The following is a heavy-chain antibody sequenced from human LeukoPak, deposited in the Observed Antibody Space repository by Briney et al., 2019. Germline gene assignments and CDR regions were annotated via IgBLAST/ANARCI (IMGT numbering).Heavy chain of an antibody. Sequence: GESLKISCKGSGYSFTSYWIGWVRQMPGKGLEWMGIIYPSDSDTRYSPSFQGQVTISADKSISTAYLQWSSLKASDTAMYYCARLPRERYCSGGSCLSYLWGQGTLVTVSS. CDR3: ARLPRERYCSGGSCLSYL. J-gene: IGHJ4*02. CDR2: IYPSDSDT. V-gene: IGHV5-51*01. D-gene: IGHD2-15*01. CDR1: GYSFTSYW.